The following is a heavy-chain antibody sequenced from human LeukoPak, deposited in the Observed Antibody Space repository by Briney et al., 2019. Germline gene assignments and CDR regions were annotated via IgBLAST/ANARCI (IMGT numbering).Heavy chain of an antibody. CDR3: ARTYSSGWTMNFDY. J-gene: IGHJ4*02. CDR1: GGSFSGYY. Sequence: SETLSLTCAVYGGSFSGYYWSWIRQPPGKGLEWIGEINHSGSTNYNPSLKSRVTISVDTSKNQFSLKLSSVTAADTAVYYCARTYSSGWTMNFDYWGQGTLVTVSS. CDR2: INHSGST. V-gene: IGHV4-34*01. D-gene: IGHD6-19*01.